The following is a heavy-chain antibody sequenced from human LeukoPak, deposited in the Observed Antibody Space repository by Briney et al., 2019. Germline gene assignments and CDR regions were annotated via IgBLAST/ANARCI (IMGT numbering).Heavy chain of an antibody. V-gene: IGHV4-59*08. J-gene: IGHJ4*02. D-gene: IGHD6-19*01. CDR3: ARAVTGTSMVDY. CDR2: ISYTGST. Sequence: SETLSLTCTISGGSIGGDHWSWIRQAPGKGLEWIGYISYTGSTSYNPSLRNRVTISLHTSGNQFSLRLTSVTAADTAVYYCARAVTGTSMVDYWAREPWSPSPQ. CDR1: GGSIGGDH.